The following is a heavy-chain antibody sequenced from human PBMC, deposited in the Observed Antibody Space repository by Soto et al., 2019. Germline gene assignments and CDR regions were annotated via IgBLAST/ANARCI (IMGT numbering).Heavy chain of an antibody. V-gene: IGHV3-33*01. Sequence: QVQLVESGGGVVQPGRSLRLSCAASGFTFSSYGMHWVRQAPGKGLEWVAVIWYDGSNKYYADSVKGRFTISRDNSKNTLYLQRNSLRAEDTAVYYCARDGIYDILTGRVSVGMDVWGQGTTVTVSS. CDR1: GFTFSSYG. J-gene: IGHJ6*02. CDR3: ARDGIYDILTGRVSVGMDV. CDR2: IWYDGSNK. D-gene: IGHD3-9*01.